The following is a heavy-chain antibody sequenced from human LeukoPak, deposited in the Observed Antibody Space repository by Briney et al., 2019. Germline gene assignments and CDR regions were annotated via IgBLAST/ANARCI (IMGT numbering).Heavy chain of an antibody. D-gene: IGHD3-22*01. J-gene: IGHJ4*02. Sequence: GGSLRLSCAASGFTFTSYTMSWVRQAPGRGLEWVSTISDTGTSTYYADSVKGRFTISRDNSKNTLHLQMNSLRAEDTAIYFCAKDRGTPMTVAHLFFGYWGQGTLVTVSS. CDR2: ISDTGTST. CDR1: GFTFTSYT. CDR3: AKDRGTPMTVAHLFFGY. V-gene: IGHV3-23*01.